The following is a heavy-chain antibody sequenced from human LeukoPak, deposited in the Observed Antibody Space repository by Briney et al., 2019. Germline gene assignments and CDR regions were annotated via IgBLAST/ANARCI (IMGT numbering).Heavy chain of an antibody. CDR2: ISSSSSDI. CDR3: ARTRVGATTVFLV. J-gene: IGHJ4*02. V-gene: IGHV3-21*01. Sequence: GGSLRLSCAASGFTFSSYSMNWVRQAPGKGGEWVSSISSSSSDIYYADSVKGGFTISREKAKNSLYLQMNSLRAEDTAVYYCARTRVGATTVFLVWGQGTLVTVSS. D-gene: IGHD1-26*01. CDR1: GFTFSSYS.